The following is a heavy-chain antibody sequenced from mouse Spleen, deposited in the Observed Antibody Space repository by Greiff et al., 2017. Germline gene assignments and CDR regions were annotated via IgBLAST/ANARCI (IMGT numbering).Heavy chain of an antibody. CDR2: ISYDGSN. CDR1: GYSITSGYY. J-gene: IGHJ2*01. CDR3: ARFPADYYGSPYFDY. D-gene: IGHD1-1*01. Sequence: EVQLQESGPGLVKPSQSLSLTCSVTGYSITSGYYWNWIRQFPGNKLEWMGYISYDGSNNYNPSLKNRISITRDTSKNQFFLKLNSVTTEDTATYYCARFPADYYGSPYFDYWGQGTTLTVSS. V-gene: IGHV3-6*01.